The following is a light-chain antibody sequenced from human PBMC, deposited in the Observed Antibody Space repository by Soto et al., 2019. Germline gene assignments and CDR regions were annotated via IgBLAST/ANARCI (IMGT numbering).Light chain of an antibody. CDR2: DAS. Sequence: DIQMTQSPSSLSASVGDRVTITCQASQDINNYLHWYQQRPGKDTELLIFDASSLETGVPSTFIGKASGTEYTFTISNLQPETIARYYCQHYHALPFTFGPGTKVDI. J-gene: IGKJ3*01. V-gene: IGKV1-33*01. CDR3: QHYHALPFT. CDR1: QDINNY.